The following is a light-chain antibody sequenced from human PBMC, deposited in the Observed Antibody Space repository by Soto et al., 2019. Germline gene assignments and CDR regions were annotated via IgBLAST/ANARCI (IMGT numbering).Light chain of an antibody. Sequence: DIQMTQSPSSLSASVGDRVTITCRSSQTITIYLNWYQQKPGKAPQLLIYAASSLQSGVPSRFSGRGSGTDFTLTISSLQPEDFATYYCQQTYSTPLTFGGGTKVEIK. V-gene: IGKV1-39*01. CDR2: AAS. J-gene: IGKJ4*01. CDR3: QQTYSTPLT. CDR1: QTITIY.